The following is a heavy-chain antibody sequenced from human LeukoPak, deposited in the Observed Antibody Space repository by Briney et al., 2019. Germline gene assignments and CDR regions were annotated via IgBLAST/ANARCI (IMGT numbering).Heavy chain of an antibody. CDR1: GFTFTNAW. D-gene: IGHD3-22*01. CDR3: ATEDDSSTYHFDY. J-gene: IGHJ4*02. CDR2: IKSKTEPGTT. V-gene: IGHV3-15*01. Sequence: GGSLRLSCAASGFTFTNAWMSCVRQAPGKGLEWVGRIKSKTEPGTTDYAAPVKARFTISSDDSKDTLYLQMSSLKTEDTAVYYCATEDDSSTYHFDYWGQGTLVTVSS.